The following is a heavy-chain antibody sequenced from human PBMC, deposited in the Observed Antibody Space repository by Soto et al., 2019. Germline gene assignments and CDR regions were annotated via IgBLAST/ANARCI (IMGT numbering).Heavy chain of an antibody. CDR3: ARYFGHEAHTAMVS. D-gene: IGHD5-18*01. Sequence: GGSLRLSCAASGFTFSSYGMHWVRQAPGKGLEWVAVIWYDGSNKYYADSVKGRFTISRDNSKNTLYPQMNSLRAEDTAVYYCARYFGHEAHTAMVSWGQGALVAVCS. CDR1: GFTFSSYG. CDR2: IWYDGSNK. V-gene: IGHV3-33*01. J-gene: IGHJ4*02.